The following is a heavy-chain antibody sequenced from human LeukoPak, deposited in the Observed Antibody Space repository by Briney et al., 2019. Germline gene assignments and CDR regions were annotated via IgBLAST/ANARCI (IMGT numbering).Heavy chain of an antibody. CDR3: ATFDILTGRASFDY. J-gene: IGHJ4*02. V-gene: IGHV4-59*01. CDR2: IYYSGST. CDR1: GGSISSYY. Sequence: PSETLSLTCTVSGGSISSYYWSWIRQPPGKGLEWIGYIYYSGSTNYNPSLKSRVTISVDTSENQFSLKLSSVTAADTAVYYCATFDILTGRASFDYWGQGTLVTVSS. D-gene: IGHD3-9*01.